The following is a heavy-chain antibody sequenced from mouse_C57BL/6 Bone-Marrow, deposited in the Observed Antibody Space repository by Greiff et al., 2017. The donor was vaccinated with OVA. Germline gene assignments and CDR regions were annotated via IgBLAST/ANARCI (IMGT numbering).Heavy chain of an antibody. CDR2: FSSGGSYT. D-gene: IGHD3-3*01. CDR1: GFTFSSYG. Sequence: EVQRVESGGDLVKPGGSLKLSCAASGFTFSSYGMSWVRQTPDKRLEWVATFSSGGSYTYYPASVKGRFTISRDNAKNTLYLQMSSMKSEDTAMYYCARLSLGYAMDYWGQGTSVTVSS. CDR3: ARLSLGYAMDY. J-gene: IGHJ4*01. V-gene: IGHV5-6*01.